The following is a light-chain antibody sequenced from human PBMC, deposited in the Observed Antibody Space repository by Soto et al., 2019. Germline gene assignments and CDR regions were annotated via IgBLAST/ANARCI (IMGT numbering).Light chain of an antibody. J-gene: IGLJ1*01. V-gene: IGLV2-14*01. CDR2: DVS. Sequence: QSALTQPASVSGSPGQSIAISCTGTSSVVGGYKYASWYQQYPGKAPKLMIYDVSNRPSGVSDRFSGSKSGNTASLTISGLQSEDEADYYCSSYTSSSSYVFGTGTKVTVL. CDR1: SSVVGGYKY. CDR3: SSYTSSSSYV.